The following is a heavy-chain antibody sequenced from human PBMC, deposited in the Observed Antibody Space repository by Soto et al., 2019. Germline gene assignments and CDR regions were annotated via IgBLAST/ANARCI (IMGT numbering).Heavy chain of an antibody. CDR2: ISAENGNI. D-gene: IGHD6-13*01. Sequence: ASVKVSCKASGYTFTTYGLSWVRQAPGQGLEWMAWISAENGNINYAEKFHGRVTLTTDTSTSTGYMELRSLRSDDTAMYYCVRAAITATGTRYFIHWGLGTLVTVSS. CDR3: VRAAITATGTRYFIH. V-gene: IGHV1-18*01. CDR1: GYTFTTYG. J-gene: IGHJ1*01.